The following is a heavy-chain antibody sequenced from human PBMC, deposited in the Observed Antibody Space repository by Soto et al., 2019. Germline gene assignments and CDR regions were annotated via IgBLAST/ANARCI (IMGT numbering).Heavy chain of an antibody. Sequence: QVQLVQSGAEVKKPGSSVKVSCKASGGTFSSYAISWVRQAPGQGLEWMGGIIPIFGTANYAQKFQGRVTITADESTSPAYMELRSLRAEDTAVYYCASPRYCSGGSFYYYYGMDVWGQGTTVTVSS. D-gene: IGHD2-15*01. CDR2: IIPIFGTA. CDR3: ASPRYCSGGSFYYYYGMDV. J-gene: IGHJ6*02. CDR1: GGTFSSYA. V-gene: IGHV1-69*12.